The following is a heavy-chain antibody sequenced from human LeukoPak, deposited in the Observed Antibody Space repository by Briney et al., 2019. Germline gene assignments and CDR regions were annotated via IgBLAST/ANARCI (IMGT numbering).Heavy chain of an antibody. CDR2: IYHSGSI. V-gene: IGHV4-4*02. J-gene: IGHJ6*03. Sequence: TSETLSLTCAVSGGSISSSNWWSWVRQPPGKGLEWIGEIYHSGSINYKSSLKSRVTISVDKSKNQFSLKLSSVTAADTAVYYCARTTEGYCRGRSCYSYYYYMDVWGKGTTVTVSS. CDR3: ARTTEGYCRGRSCYSYYYYMDV. CDR1: GGSISSSNW. D-gene: IGHD2-15*01.